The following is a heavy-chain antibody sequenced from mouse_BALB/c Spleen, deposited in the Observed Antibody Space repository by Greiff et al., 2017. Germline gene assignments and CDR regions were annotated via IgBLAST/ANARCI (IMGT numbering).Heavy chain of an antibody. V-gene: IGHV1S22*01. CDR3: TVYGNYHRY. D-gene: IGHD2-1*01. CDR1: GYTFTSYW. J-gene: IGHJ2*01. Sequence: LQQPGSELVRPGASVKLSCKASGYTFTSYWMHWVKQRPGQGLEWIGNIYPGSGSTNYDEKFKSKATLTVDTSSSTAYMQLSSLTSEDSAVYYCTVYGNYHRYWGQGTTLTVSS. CDR2: IYPGSGST.